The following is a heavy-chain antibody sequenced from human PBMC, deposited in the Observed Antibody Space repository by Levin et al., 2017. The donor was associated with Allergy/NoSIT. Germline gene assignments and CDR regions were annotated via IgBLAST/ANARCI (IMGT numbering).Heavy chain of an antibody. CDR3: ARKPTGRADFDY. CDR2: TYYRSKWYN. D-gene: IGHD1-1*01. V-gene: IGHV6-1*01. CDR1: GDSVSTNTTA. Sequence: SETLSLTCAISGDSVSTNTTAWNWIRQSPSRGLEWLGRTYYRSKWYNDYAVSVKSRITINPDTSKNQFSLQLSSVTPEDTAVYYCARKPTGRADFDYWGQGTLVTVSS. J-gene: IGHJ4*02.